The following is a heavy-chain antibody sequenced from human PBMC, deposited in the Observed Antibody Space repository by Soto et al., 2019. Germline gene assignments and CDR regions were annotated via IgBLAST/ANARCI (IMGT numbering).Heavy chain of an antibody. V-gene: IGHV1-2*04. D-gene: IGHD3-9*01. CDR1: GYTFSGYY. CDR2: INPKSGGT. CDR3: AREGTGYSAFDI. Sequence: ASVKVSCKASGYTFSGYYMHWVRQAPGQGLEWMGWINPKSGGTKYVQKFQGWVTMTRDTSSNTVYMDLSRLTSDDTAVYYCAREGTGYSAFDIWGQGTMVTVSS. J-gene: IGHJ3*02.